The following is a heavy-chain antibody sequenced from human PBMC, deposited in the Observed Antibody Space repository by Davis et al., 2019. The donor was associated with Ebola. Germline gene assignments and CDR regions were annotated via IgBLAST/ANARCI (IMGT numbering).Heavy chain of an antibody. CDR2: INPSGGST. Sequence: ASVKVSCKASGYTFTSYYMHWVRQAPGQGLDWMGIINPSGGSTSYAQKFQGRVTMTRDTSTSTVYMELSSLRSEDTAVYYCARDERGYRYGYGYYYGMDVWGQGTTVTVSS. J-gene: IGHJ6*02. D-gene: IGHD5-18*01. V-gene: IGHV1-46*01. CDR1: GYTFTSYY. CDR3: ARDERGYRYGYGYYYGMDV.